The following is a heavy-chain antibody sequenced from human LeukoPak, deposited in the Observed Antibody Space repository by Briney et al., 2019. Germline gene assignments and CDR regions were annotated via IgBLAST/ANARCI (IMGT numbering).Heavy chain of an antibody. CDR1: GGSISSSSYY. D-gene: IGHD6-6*01. Sequence: SETLSLTCTVSGGSISSSSYYWGWIRQPPGKGLEWIGSIYYSGSTYYNPSLKSRVTISVDTSKNQFSLKLSSVTAADTAVYYCARVGRSSWFDPWGQGTLVTVSS. CDR3: ARVGRSSWFDP. V-gene: IGHV4-39*01. J-gene: IGHJ5*02. CDR2: IYYSGST.